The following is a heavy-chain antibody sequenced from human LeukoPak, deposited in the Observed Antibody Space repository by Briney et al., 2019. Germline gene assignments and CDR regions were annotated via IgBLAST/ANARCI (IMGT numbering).Heavy chain of an antibody. CDR3: AALGGSIY. Sequence: GGSLRLSCAASGFTFSSYDVHWVRQATGRGLEWVSAMGTAGDTYYAGSVKGRFTISREDAKNSFYLQMNSLRAGETAVYYCAALGGSIYWGQGTVVTVSS. CDR1: GFTFSSYD. CDR2: MGTAGDT. D-gene: IGHD1-26*01. J-gene: IGHJ4*02. V-gene: IGHV3-13*01.